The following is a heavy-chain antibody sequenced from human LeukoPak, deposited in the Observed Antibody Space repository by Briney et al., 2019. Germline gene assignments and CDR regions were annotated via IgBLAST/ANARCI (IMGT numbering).Heavy chain of an antibody. J-gene: IGHJ5*02. CDR1: GFTFSSYS. CDR3: ARGSSFHNH. Sequence: GGSLRLSCAASGFTFSSYSMNWVRQAPGKGLEWVPGISSKGIAGYAGSVKGRFTISRDNAKNSLFLQMNSLRAEDTAFYHCARGSSFHNHWGQGTLVTVSS. V-gene: IGHV3-20*01. CDR2: ISSKGIA. D-gene: IGHD6-6*01.